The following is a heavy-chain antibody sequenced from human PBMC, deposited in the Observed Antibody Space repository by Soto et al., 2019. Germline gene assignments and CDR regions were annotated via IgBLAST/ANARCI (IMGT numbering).Heavy chain of an antibody. CDR3: ARASIAADHYYYYGMDV. J-gene: IGHJ6*02. V-gene: IGHV4-59*01. D-gene: IGHD6-13*01. CDR2: IYYSGST. Sequence: PSETLSLTCTVSGGSISSYYWNWIRQPPGKGLEWIGYIYYSGSTNYNPSLKSRVTISVDTFKNQFSLKLRSVTAADTAVYYCARASIAADHYYYYGMDVWGQGTTVTVSS. CDR1: GGSISSYY.